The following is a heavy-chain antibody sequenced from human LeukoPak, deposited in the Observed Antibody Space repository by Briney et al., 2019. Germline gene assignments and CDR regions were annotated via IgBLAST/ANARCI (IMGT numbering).Heavy chain of an antibody. V-gene: IGHV4-34*01. CDR2: INHSGST. J-gene: IGHJ4*02. CDR1: GGSFSGYY. Sequence: SETLSLTCAVYGGSFSGYYWSWIRQPPGKGLEWIGEINHSGSTNYNPSLKSRVTISVDTSKNQFSLKLSSVTAADTAVYYCARAVDYWGQGTLVTVSS. CDR3: ARAVDY.